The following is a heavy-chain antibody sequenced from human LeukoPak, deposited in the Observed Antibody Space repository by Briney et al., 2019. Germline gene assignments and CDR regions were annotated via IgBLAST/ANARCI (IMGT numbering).Heavy chain of an antibody. Sequence: GGSLRLSCAASGFTFDDYAMHWVRQAPGKGLEWVSLISWDGGSTYYADSVKGRFTISRDNSKNSLYLQMNSLRAEDTALYHCAKDSSGYYWDYWGQGTLVTVSS. J-gene: IGHJ4*02. CDR3: AKDSSGYYWDY. D-gene: IGHD3-22*01. V-gene: IGHV3-43D*03. CDR1: GFTFDDYA. CDR2: ISWDGGST.